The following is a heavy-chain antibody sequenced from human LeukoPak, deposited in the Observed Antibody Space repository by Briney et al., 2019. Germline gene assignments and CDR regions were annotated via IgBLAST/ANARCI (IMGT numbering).Heavy chain of an antibody. D-gene: IGHD3-10*01. J-gene: IGHJ4*02. CDR2: ISYDGSNK. CDR1: GFTFSSYG. Sequence: GGSLRLSCAASGFTFSSYGMHWVRQAPGKGLERVAVISYDGSNKYYADSVKGRFTISRDNSKNTLYLQMNSLRAEDTAVYYCAMIYGALLPYLDYWGQGTLVTVSS. V-gene: IGHV3-30*03. CDR3: AMIYGALLPYLDY.